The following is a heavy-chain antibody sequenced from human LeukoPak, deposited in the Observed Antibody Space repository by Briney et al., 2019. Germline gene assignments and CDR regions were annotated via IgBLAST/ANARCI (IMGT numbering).Heavy chain of an antibody. D-gene: IGHD3-10*01. CDR1: GGSISSYY. Sequence: SETLSLTCTVSGGSISSYYWSWIRQPPGKGLEWIGYIYYGGSTNYNPSLKSRVTISVDTSKNQFSLKLSSVTAADTAVYYCARDYYGSGSYYYYYYMDVWGKGTTVTVSS. CDR3: ARDYYGSGSYYYYYYMDV. CDR2: IYYGGST. V-gene: IGHV4-59*01. J-gene: IGHJ6*03.